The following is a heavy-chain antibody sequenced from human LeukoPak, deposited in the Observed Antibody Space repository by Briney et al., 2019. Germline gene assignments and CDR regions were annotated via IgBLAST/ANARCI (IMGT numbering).Heavy chain of an antibody. CDR2: IDTNTGNP. D-gene: IGHD4-17*01. CDR1: GYTFTHYA. V-gene: IGHV7-4-1*02. J-gene: IGHJ5*02. CDR3: AAYDYGDL. Sequence: ASVTVSCKASGYTFTHYAMNWVRQAPGQGLEWMGWIDTNTGNPMYAQAFRGRFVFSLDTPVSTAYLQITSLKAEDTGVYYCAAYDYGDLWGQGTLVTVSS.